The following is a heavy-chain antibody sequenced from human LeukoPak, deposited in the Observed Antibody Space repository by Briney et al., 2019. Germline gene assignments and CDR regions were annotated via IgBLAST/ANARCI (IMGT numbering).Heavy chain of an antibody. J-gene: IGHJ4*02. Sequence: GGSLRLSCAASGFTFSSYWMSWVRRAPGKGLEWVANINQDGSEKYFVDSVKGRFTISRDNAKNSLYLQMNSLRDEDTAVYYCARDWFGELFRLDYWGQGTLVTVSS. CDR1: GFTFSSYW. CDR3: ARDWFGELFRLDY. V-gene: IGHV3-7*01. D-gene: IGHD3-10*01. CDR2: INQDGSEK.